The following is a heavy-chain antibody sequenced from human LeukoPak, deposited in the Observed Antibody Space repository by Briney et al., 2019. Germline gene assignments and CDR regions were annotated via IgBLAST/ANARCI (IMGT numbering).Heavy chain of an antibody. V-gene: IGHV7-4-1*02. CDR3: ARRSRGGYYGWYFAL. D-gene: IGHD1-26*01. J-gene: IGHJ2*01. CDR1: GNTLTNYG. CDR2: IDTNTGNP. Sequence: ASVKVSCKASGNTLTNYGLNWVRQAPGRGLEWMGWIDTNTGNPTYAQDFTGRFVFSLDTSVTTVYLQISSLRAEDTAVYFCARRSRGGYYGWYFALWGRGTLVTVSA.